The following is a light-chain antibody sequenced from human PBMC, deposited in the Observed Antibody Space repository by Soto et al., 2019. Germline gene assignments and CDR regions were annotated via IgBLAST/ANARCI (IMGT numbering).Light chain of an antibody. CDR1: SSNVGIND. CDR3: ATWDTSQIGVI. J-gene: IGLJ2*01. CDR2: DSY. Sequence: QSVLTQPPSLSAAPGQTVSISCSGSSSNVGINDVSWYQHVPGTAPRLLIYDSYKRPSGIPDRFSGSKSGTSATLGITGLQTGDEGDYYCATWDTSQIGVIFGGGTKLTVL. V-gene: IGLV1-51*01.